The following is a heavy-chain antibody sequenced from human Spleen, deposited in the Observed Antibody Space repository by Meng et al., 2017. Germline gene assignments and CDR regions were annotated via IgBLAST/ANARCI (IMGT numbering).Heavy chain of an antibody. Sequence: QGQLGQAGGWVKQPGASVKVSCKPSGYNFPDYWLHWVRRAPGQGLEWMGRIDPKSGDTYYAQSFQGRLTMTRDTSTSTVYMELSSLRSEDTAVYYCARGDGGNGSDYWGQGTLVTVSS. CDR1: GYNFPDYW. CDR2: IDPKSGDT. D-gene: IGHD4-23*01. CDR3: ARGDGGNGSDY. J-gene: IGHJ4*02. V-gene: IGHV1-2*06.